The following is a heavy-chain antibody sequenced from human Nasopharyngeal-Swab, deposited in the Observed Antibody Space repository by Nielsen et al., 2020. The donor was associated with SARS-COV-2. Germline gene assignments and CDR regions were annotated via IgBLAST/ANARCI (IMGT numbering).Heavy chain of an antibody. J-gene: IGHJ6*03. CDR3: ARGNDYSYYMDV. CDR1: GYTFTSYD. V-gene: IGHV1-8*01. Sequence: ASVKVSCKASGYTFTSYDINWVRQATGQGLEWMGWMNPNSGNTGYAQKFQGRVTMTRNTSISTAYMELSSLRSEDTAVYYCARGNDYSYYMDVWGKGTTVTVSS. CDR2: MNPNSGNT. D-gene: IGHD2-8*01.